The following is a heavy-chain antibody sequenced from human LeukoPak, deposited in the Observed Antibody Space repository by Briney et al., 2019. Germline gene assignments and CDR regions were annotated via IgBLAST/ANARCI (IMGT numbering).Heavy chain of an antibody. CDR2: IYPSDSDD. V-gene: IGHV5-51*01. CDR1: GYSFSNYW. J-gene: IGHJ3*01. CDR3: ARRLLGGEDVFDF. D-gene: IGHD3-16*01. Sequence: GSLKISCKTSGYSFSNYWIGWVRQMPGKGLELMGVIYPSDSDDRVSPSFQGQVTISVDKSITTAYLQWNSLTASDTAMYYCARRLLGGEDVFDFWGQGTMVTVSS.